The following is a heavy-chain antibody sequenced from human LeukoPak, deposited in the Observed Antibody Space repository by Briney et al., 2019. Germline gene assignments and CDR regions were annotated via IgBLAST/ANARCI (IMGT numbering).Heavy chain of an antibody. CDR1: GYTFTGYY. CDR2: INPNSGDT. V-gene: IGHV1-2*02. J-gene: IGHJ5*02. CDR3: ARDYSDQTNLVWFDP. D-gene: IGHD2-21*01. Sequence: ASVKVSCKASGYTFTGYYMHWVRQAPGQGLEWMGCINPNSGDTDYAQRFQGRVTMTRDTSISTAYMELRGLRSDDTAVYYCARDYSDQTNLVWFDPWGQGTLVTVSS.